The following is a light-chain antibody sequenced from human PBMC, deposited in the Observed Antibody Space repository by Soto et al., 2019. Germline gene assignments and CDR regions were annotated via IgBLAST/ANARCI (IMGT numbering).Light chain of an antibody. CDR2: GAS. CDR1: QSVISK. V-gene: IGKV3-15*01. Sequence: EIVMTQSPATLSVSPGEGATLSCRASQSVISKLAWYQQKPGQAPRLLIYGASTRDTGIPARFSGSGSGTDFTRIISRLQSEDSAVCFCQHHKRLRWTFGKGSKVDI. CDR3: QHHKRLRWT. J-gene: IGKJ1*01.